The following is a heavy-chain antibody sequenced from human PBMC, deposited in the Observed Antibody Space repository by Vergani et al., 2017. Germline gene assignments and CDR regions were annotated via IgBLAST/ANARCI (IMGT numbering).Heavy chain of an antibody. D-gene: IGHD3-3*01. CDR1: GGSFSGYY. Sequence: QVQLQQWGAGLLKPSETLSLTCAVYGGSFSGYYWSWIRQPPGKGLEWIGEINHSGSTNYNPSLKSRVTISVDTSKNQFSLKLSSVTAADTAVYYCARGGYDFWSGQSPYFDYWGQGTLVTVSS. CDR2: INHSGST. J-gene: IGHJ4*02. CDR3: ARGGYDFWSGQSPYFDY. V-gene: IGHV4-34*01.